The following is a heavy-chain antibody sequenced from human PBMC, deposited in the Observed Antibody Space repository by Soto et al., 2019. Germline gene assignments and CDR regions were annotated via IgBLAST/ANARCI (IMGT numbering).Heavy chain of an antibody. V-gene: IGHV4-34*01. J-gene: IGHJ6*02. D-gene: IGHD6-6*01. CDR3: ARARYSSSSGHYYGMDV. CDR1: GGSFSGYY. Sequence: SETLSLTCAVYGGSFSGYYWSWIRQPPGKGLEWIGEINHSGSTNYNPSLKSRVTISVDTSKNQFSLKLSSVTAADTAVYYCARARYSSSSGHYYGMDVWGQGTTVTVS. CDR2: INHSGST.